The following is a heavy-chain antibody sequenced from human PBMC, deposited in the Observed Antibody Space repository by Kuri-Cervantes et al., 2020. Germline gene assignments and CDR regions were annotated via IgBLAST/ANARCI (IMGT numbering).Heavy chain of an antibody. CDR3: AKLVPAAMWGDAFDI. Sequence: SCAASGFTFSSYGMHWVRQAPGKGLEWVAVISYDGSNKYYADSVKGRFTISRDNSKNTLYLQMNSLRAEDTAVYYCAKLVPAAMWGDAFDIWGQGTMVTVSS. D-gene: IGHD2-2*01. J-gene: IGHJ3*02. V-gene: IGHV3-30*18. CDR2: ISYDGSNK. CDR1: GFTFSSYG.